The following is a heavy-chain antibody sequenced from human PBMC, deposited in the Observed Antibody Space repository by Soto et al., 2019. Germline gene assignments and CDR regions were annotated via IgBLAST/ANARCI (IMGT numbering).Heavy chain of an antibody. CDR2: NFSSGKT. Sequence: PSQTRPLPWILAATSITSTTDCYPCIRQPPGHGLEWPCSNFSSGKTHYNPSLKSRTTISVDRSRNQFYLQVSSVTAADTAVYYCAKNLPRTGRFGYWGQGTVVT. CDR3: AKNLPRTGRFGY. V-gene: IGHV4-39*01. CDR1: ATSITSTTDC. J-gene: IGHJ4*02.